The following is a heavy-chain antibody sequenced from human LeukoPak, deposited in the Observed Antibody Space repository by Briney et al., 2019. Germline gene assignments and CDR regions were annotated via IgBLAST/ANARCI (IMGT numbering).Heavy chain of an antibody. CDR3: ASPMGISTTDV. J-gene: IGHJ6*02. V-gene: IGHV4-39*07. CDR1: GGSISSSSYY. Sequence: PSETLSLTCTVSGGSISSSSYYWGWIRQPPGKGLEWIGSIDYSGSTYYNPSLKSRVTISVDTSKNQFSLKLSSVTAADTAVYYCASPMGISTTDVWGQGTTVTVSS. CDR2: IDYSGST. D-gene: IGHD6-13*01.